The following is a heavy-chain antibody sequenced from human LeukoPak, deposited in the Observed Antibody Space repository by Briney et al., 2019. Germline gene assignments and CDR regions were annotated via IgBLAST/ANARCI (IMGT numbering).Heavy chain of an antibody. J-gene: IGHJ6*02. D-gene: IGHD3-10*01. Sequence: PSETLSLTCTVSGGSIRSSYYYWGWIRQPPGKGLEWIGSIYDSGSTYYNPSLKSRVTISVDTSKNQFSLKLNSVTAADTAVYYCARAEVGWGTYYYGSGSYRELDVWGQGTTVTVSS. CDR2: IYDSGST. CDR1: GGSIRSSYYY. CDR3: ARAEVGWGTYYYGSGSYRELDV. V-gene: IGHV4-39*01.